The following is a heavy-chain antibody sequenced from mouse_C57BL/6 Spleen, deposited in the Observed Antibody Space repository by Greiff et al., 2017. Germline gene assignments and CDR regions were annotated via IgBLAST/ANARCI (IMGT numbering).Heavy chain of an antibody. CDR1: GYTFTSYW. D-gene: IGHD2-4*01. CDR2: IDPSDSYT. V-gene: IGHV1-69*01. J-gene: IGHJ4*01. Sequence: VQLQQPGAELVMPGASVKLSCKASGYTFTSYWMHWVKQRPGQGLEWIGEIDPSDSYTNYNQKFKGKSTLTVDKSSSTAYMQLSSLTSEDSAVYCCARSSNYDYDGYAMDYWGQGTSVTVSS. CDR3: ARSSNYDYDGYAMDY.